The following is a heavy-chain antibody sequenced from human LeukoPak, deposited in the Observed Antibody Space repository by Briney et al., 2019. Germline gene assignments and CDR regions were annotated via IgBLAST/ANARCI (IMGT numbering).Heavy chain of an antibody. V-gene: IGHV3-21*01. CDR3: ARVVPQGVPRDLVDY. Sequence: GGSLRLSCAASGFTFSSYSINWVRQAPGKGLEWVSCISSTSSFIYYADSVKGRFTISRDNAKNSLYLQMNSLTAEDTAVYYCARVVPQGVPRDLVDYWGQGTLVTVSS. CDR2: ISSTSSFI. D-gene: IGHD5-24*01. CDR1: GFTFSSYS. J-gene: IGHJ4*02.